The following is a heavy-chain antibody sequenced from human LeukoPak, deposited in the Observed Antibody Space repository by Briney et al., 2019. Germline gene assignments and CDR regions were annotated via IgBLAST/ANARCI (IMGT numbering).Heavy chain of an antibody. J-gene: IGHJ3*02. V-gene: IGHV1-69*01. CDR1: GGTFSSYA. CDR3: ASLDYDFWFRDASDI. Sequence: SVKVSCKASGGTFSSYAISWVRQAPGQGLEWMGGIIPIFGTANYAQKFQGRVTITADESTSTAYMELSSLRSEDTAVYYCASLDYDFWFRDASDIWGQGTMVTVSS. CDR2: IIPIFGTA. D-gene: IGHD3-3*01.